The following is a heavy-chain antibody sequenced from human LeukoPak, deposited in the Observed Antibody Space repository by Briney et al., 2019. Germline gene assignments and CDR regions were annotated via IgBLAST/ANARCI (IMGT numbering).Heavy chain of an antibody. CDR2: IYYSGIT. CDR3: ARGYPGGRSRTTGSFDY. CDR1: GGSVSSYY. Sequence: SETLSLTCTVSGGSVSSYYWSWIRQPPGKGLEWIAFIYYSGITNYTPSLTGRVTISIDTSKNQFSLNLSSVTAADTAVYYCARGYPGGRSRTTGSFDYWGRGTLVTVST. J-gene: IGHJ4*02. D-gene: IGHD1-1*01. V-gene: IGHV4-59*02.